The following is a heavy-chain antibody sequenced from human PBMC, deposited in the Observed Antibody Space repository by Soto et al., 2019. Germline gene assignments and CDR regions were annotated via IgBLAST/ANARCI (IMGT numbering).Heavy chain of an antibody. J-gene: IGHJ3*02. CDR3: ARGNRLRYFDWFRQGIAFDI. Sequence: PSETLSLTCTVSGGSISSSSYYWGWIRQPPGKGLEWIGEINHSGSTNYNPSLKSRVTISVDTSKNQFSLKLSSVTAADTAVYYCARGNRLRYFDWFRQGIAFDIWGQGTMVTVSS. CDR1: GGSISSSSYY. CDR2: INHSGST. D-gene: IGHD3-9*01. V-gene: IGHV4-39*07.